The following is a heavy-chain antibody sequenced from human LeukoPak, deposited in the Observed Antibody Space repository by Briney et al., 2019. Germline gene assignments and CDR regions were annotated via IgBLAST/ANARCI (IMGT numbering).Heavy chain of an antibody. CDR3: AKGRTMNFYGVDV. CDR1: GFTFSTYA. J-gene: IGHJ6*02. CDR2: ISGSGGST. Sequence: GGSLRLSCAASGFTFSTYAMSWVRQAPGKGLEWVSAISGSGGSTNYADSVKGRVTVSRDNSKSTLYLQMNSLRADDTAVLYCAKGRTMNFYGVDVWGQGTTVTVSS. V-gene: IGHV3-23*01. D-gene: IGHD3-22*01.